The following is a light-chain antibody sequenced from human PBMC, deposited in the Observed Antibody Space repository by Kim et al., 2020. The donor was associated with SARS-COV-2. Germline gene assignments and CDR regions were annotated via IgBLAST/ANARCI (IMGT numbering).Light chain of an antibody. J-gene: IGKJ4*01. CDR1: RYVGTN. CDR3: QQFNNWPPT. CDR2: GAS. V-gene: IGKV3-15*01. Sequence: VSPGKRATPPCRPSRYVGTNVAGHKQNPGQAPGLRIYGASPRPTGIPARFTGSGSGKEFTLTISSLQSEDFAVYYCQQFNNWPPTLGGGTKVDIK.